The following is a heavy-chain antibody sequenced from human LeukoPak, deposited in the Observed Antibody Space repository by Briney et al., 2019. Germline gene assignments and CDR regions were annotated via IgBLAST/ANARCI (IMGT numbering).Heavy chain of an antibody. V-gene: IGHV5-51*01. CDR3: ARHMDDCSSTSCLLPDEPYYMDV. CDR1: GYSFTSYW. D-gene: IGHD2-2*01. J-gene: IGHJ6*03. CDR2: IYPGDSDT. Sequence: GESLKISCKGSGYSFTSYWIGWVRQMPGKGLEWMGIIYPGDSDTRYSPSFQGQVTISADKSISTAYLQWSSLKASDTAMYFCARHMDDCSSTSCLLPDEPYYMDVWGKRTTVTVSS.